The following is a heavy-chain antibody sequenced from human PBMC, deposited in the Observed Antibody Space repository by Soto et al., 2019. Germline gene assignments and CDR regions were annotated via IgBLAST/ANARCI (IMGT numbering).Heavy chain of an antibody. J-gene: IGHJ6*02. CDR2: IYYSGST. V-gene: IGHV4-31*03. CDR3: ARAVLWFGELSQYGMDV. Sequence: SETLSLTCTVSGGSISSGGYYWSWIRQHPGKGLEWIGYIYYSGSTYYNPSLKSRVTISVDTSKNQFYLKLSSVTAADTAVYYCARAVLWFGELSQYGMDVWGQGTTVTVSS. D-gene: IGHD3-10*01. CDR1: GGSISSGGYY.